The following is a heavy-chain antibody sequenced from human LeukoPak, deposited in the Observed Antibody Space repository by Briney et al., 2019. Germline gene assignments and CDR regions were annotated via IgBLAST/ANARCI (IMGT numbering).Heavy chain of an antibody. Sequence: PSETLSLTCTVSGGSISSGSYYWSWIRQPAGKGLEWIERIYTSGSTNYNPSLKSRVTISVDTSKNQFSLKLSSVTAADTAVYYCARRITMVRGVGWFDPWGQGTLVTVSS. CDR3: ARRITMVRGVGWFDP. D-gene: IGHD3-10*01. CDR1: GGSISSGSYY. CDR2: IYTSGST. V-gene: IGHV4-61*02. J-gene: IGHJ5*02.